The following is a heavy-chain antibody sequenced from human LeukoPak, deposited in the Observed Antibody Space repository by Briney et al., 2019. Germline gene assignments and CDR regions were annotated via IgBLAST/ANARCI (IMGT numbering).Heavy chain of an antibody. V-gene: IGHV4-61*08. J-gene: IGHJ3*02. CDR1: GGSISSGDYS. Sequence: SETLSLTCAVSGGSISSGDYSWSWIRQPPGKGLECIGYIYNSGSTNYNPSLKSRVSISVDTSKNQFSLKLSSVTAADTAVYYCARSAIDAFDIWGQGTMVTVSS. CDR3: ARSAIDAFDI. D-gene: IGHD6-25*01. CDR2: IYNSGST.